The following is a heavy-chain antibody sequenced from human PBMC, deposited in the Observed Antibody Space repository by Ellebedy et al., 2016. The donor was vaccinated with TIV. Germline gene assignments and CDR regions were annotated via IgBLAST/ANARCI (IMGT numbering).Heavy chain of an antibody. CDR2: ITSISDTK. V-gene: IGHV3-48*04. Sequence: GESLKISCAASGFSFSTYGMNWVRQAPGKGLEWLSYITSISDTKYYPDSVKGRFPISRDNAKNSLYLQMNSLRAEDTAVYYCARGGYTYGYWGQGSLVTVSS. J-gene: IGHJ4*02. CDR1: GFSFSTYG. CDR3: ARGGYTYGY. D-gene: IGHD5-18*01.